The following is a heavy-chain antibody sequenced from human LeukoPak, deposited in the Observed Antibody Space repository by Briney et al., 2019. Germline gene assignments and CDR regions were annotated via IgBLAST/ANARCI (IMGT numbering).Heavy chain of an antibody. CDR1: GVSISSGGYY. V-gene: IGHV4-61*08. Sequence: SQTLSLTCTVSGVSISSGGYYWSWIRQHPGKGLEWIGYIYYSGSTNYNPSLKSRVTTSVDTSKNQFSLKLNSVTAADTAVYYCARARRDEYYFDYWGQGTLVTVSS. CDR2: IYYSGST. J-gene: IGHJ4*02. D-gene: IGHD2-21*02. CDR3: ARARRDEYYFDY.